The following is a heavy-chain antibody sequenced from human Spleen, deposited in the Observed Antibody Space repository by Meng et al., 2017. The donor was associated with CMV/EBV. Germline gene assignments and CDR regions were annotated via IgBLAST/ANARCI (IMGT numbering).Heavy chain of an antibody. V-gene: IGHV3-23*01. CDR3: ARDLYSSSWTSHHAFDI. J-gene: IGHJ3*02. CDR1: GFIFSDYA. CDR2: ISGDGDTK. Sequence: GESLKISCVASGFIFSDYAMSWVRQVPGKGLEWVSAISGDGDTKYYAESVRGRFTISRDTSKNTLYLQMNSLRAEDTAVYYCARDLYSSSWTSHHAFDIWGQGTMVTVSS. D-gene: IGHD6-13*01.